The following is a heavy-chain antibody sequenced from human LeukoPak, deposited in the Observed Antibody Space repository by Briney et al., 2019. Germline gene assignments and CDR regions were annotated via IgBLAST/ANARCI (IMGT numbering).Heavy chain of an antibody. Sequence: GESLRISCKGSGYSFTSYWISWVRQMPGKGLEWMGSIDPSDSYTNYSPSFQGHVTISADKSISTAYLQWSSLKASDTATYYCARPMAGSGGYYYYDMDVWGQGTTVTVSS. CDR3: ARPMAGSGGYYYYDMDV. CDR2: IDPSDSYT. CDR1: GYSFTSYW. V-gene: IGHV5-10-1*01. D-gene: IGHD2-8*01. J-gene: IGHJ6*02.